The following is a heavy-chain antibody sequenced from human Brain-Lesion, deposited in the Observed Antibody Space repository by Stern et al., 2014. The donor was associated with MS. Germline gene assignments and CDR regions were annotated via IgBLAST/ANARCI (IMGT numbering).Heavy chain of an antibody. CDR2: FDPEDGET. CDR3: ATLSPGAGGNYYRHFDY. Sequence: QVQLGQSGAEVKKPGDSVKVSCKVSGYTLTELSMHWVRQAPRKGLEWMGGFDPEDGETIYAKKFQGRFTMTEDTATDKAYMELRSLRSEDTAVYYCATLSPGAGGNYYRHFDYWGQGTLVTVSS. CDR1: GYTLTELS. J-gene: IGHJ4*02. D-gene: IGHD1-26*01. V-gene: IGHV1-24*01.